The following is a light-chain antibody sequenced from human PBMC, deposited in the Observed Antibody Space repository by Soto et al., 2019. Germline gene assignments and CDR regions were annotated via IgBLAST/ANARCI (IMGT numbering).Light chain of an antibody. CDR2: DIN. CDR1: SSNIGNNF. Sequence: QSVLTQPPSVSAAPGQKVTISCSGSSSNIGNNFVSWYQQLPGTAPKLLIYDINKRPSGIPDRFSGSKSGTSATLGITGLQTGDEADYYCGTWDSSLFGGGTKVTLL. CDR3: GTWDSSL. J-gene: IGLJ2*01. V-gene: IGLV1-51*01.